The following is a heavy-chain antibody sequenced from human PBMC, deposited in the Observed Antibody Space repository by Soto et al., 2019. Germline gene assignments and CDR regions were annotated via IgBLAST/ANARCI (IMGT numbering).Heavy chain of an antibody. CDR1: GGSISSGGYY. CDR3: ARGRDSSGYYYLDY. J-gene: IGHJ4*02. CDR2: IYDSGNT. D-gene: IGHD3-22*01. V-gene: IGHV4-31*03. Sequence: SETLSLTCTVSGGSISSGGYYWSWIRQHPGKGLEWIGYIYDSGNTYYNPSLKSRVTISVDTSKKQLSLKLSSVTAADTAVYYCARGRDSSGYYYLDYWGQAILVTVSS.